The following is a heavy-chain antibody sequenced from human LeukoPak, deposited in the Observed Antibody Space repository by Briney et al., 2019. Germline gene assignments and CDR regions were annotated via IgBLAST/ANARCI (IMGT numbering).Heavy chain of an antibody. V-gene: IGHV3-33*01. D-gene: IGHD6-13*01. CDR1: GFTFSSYG. CDR2: IWYDGSNT. J-gene: IGHJ4*02. CDR3: ARDSSRYAFDY. Sequence: GRSLRLSCAASGFTFSSYGMHWVRQAPGKGLERVAVIWYDGSNTYYADSVKGRFTISRDNSKNTLYLQMNSLRAEDTAVYYCARDSSRYAFDYWGQGTLVTVSS.